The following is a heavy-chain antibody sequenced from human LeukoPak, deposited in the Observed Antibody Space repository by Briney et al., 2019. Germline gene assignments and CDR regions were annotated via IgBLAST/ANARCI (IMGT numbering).Heavy chain of an antibody. Sequence: PSETLSLTCTVSGGSISSGSYYWSWIRQPAGKGLEWIGRIYTSGSTDYNPSLRSRVTISVDTSKNQFSLKLSSVTAADTAVYYCARDGADGRYYYYMDVWGKGTTVTISS. CDR3: ARDGADGRYYYYMDV. CDR1: GGSISSGSYY. J-gene: IGHJ6*03. CDR2: IYTSGST. V-gene: IGHV4-61*02. D-gene: IGHD2-15*01.